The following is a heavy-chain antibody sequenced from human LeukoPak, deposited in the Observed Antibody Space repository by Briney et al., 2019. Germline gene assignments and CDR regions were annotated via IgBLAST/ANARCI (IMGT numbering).Heavy chain of an antibody. CDR3: AKGSLSVTTKTYFDS. CDR1: VFTFSTYA. D-gene: IGHD4-17*01. CDR2: LGGSGTST. V-gene: IGHV3-23*01. Sequence: GGSLRLSCAASVFTFSTYAMTWVRQAPGKGLEWVSGLGGSGTSTYYADSVKGRFTISRDNSKNTLYLQMNSLRADDTAIYYCAKGSLSVTTKTYFDSWGQGTLVTVSS. J-gene: IGHJ4*02.